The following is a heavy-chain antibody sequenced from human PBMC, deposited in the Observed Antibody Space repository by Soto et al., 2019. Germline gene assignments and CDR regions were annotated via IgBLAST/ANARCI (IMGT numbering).Heavy chain of an antibody. J-gene: IGHJ6*03. CDR3: ARDGGNSGGGGTHWYYYRDV. D-gene: IGHD2-15*01. Sequence: GGSLRLSCAASGITVSSSYMSWARQAPGKGLEWVSVIYSGGSTYYADSAKGRFTISRDNYKNVLYLQLNSLRAADTAVYYCARDGGNSGGGGTHWYYYRDVWGKGTTVTVSS. V-gene: IGHV3-66*01. CDR1: GITVSSSY. CDR2: IYSGGST.